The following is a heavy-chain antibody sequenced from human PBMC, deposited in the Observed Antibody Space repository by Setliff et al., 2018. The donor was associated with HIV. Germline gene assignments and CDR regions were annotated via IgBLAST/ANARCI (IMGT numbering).Heavy chain of an antibody. J-gene: IGHJ6*03. V-gene: IGHV4-31*03. D-gene: IGHD3-3*01. CDR2: IYYTGST. CDR3: ARGRNFWSDYYHYYYMDV. Sequence: SETLSLTCTVSSGSISSGGYFWGWIRQHPGKGLEWIGYIYYTGSTYYNPSLKSRVTISIDTSKNQFSLRLSSVTAADTAVYYCARGRNFWSDYYHYYYMDVWGKGTMVTVSS. CDR1: SGSISSGGYF.